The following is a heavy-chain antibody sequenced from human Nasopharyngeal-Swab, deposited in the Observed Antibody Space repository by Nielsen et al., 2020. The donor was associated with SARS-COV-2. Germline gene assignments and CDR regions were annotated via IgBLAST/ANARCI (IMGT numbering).Heavy chain of an antibody. CDR3: SRESGGYYYFYGMDG. Sequence: SETLSLTCSVTGGSIISSSHYWGWIRQSPGKGLEWIGSIYYTGQTYYNASLESRVTISIDTSKNQFSLQLRSVTAADTANYYCSRESGGYYYFYGMDGWGQGTAVNVSS. V-gene: IGHV4-39*07. D-gene: IGHD1-26*01. J-gene: IGHJ6*02. CDR1: GGSIISSSHY. CDR2: IYYTGQT.